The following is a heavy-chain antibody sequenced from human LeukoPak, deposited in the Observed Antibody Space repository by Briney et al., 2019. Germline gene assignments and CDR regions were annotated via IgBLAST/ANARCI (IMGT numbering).Heavy chain of an antibody. V-gene: IGHV4-59*01. CDR1: RGSISPYY. D-gene: IGHD6-19*01. CDR2: FYYRGST. Sequence: SETLSLTCTVSRGSISPYYWHWVRQPPGKGLEWIGYFYYRGSTNSNPSLKSRVTISVDTSKNQFSLKLNSVTAADTAVYYCARETIAVAGTRSAFDIWGQGTMVTVSS. CDR3: ARETIAVAGTRSAFDI. J-gene: IGHJ3*02.